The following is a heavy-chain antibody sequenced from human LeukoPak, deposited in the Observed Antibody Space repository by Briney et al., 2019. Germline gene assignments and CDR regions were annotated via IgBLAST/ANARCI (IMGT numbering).Heavy chain of an antibody. CDR3: ASSLSGSYASDY. V-gene: IGHV1-69*02. CDR1: GGTFSSYT. J-gene: IGHJ4*02. Sequence: SVKVSCKASGGTFSSYTISWVRQAPGQGLEWMGRTIPILGIANYAQKFQGRVTITADKSTSTAYMELSSLRSEDTAVYYCASSLSGSYASDYWGQGTLVTVSS. CDR2: TIPILGIA. D-gene: IGHD1-26*01.